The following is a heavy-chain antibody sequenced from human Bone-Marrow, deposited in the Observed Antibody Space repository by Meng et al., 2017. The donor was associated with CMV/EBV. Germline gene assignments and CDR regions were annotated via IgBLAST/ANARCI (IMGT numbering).Heavy chain of an antibody. V-gene: IGHV1-69*04. J-gene: IGHJ5*02. CDR3: ARDIQVGLPRENNWFDH. Sequence: SVKVSCKASGGTFSSYTISWVRQAPGQGLEWMGRIIPILGIANYAQKFQGRVTITADKSTSTAYMELSSLRSEDTAVYYCARDIQVGLPRENNWFDHWGQGTLVTVSS. CDR1: GGTFSSYT. D-gene: IGHD2-21*01. CDR2: IIPILGIA.